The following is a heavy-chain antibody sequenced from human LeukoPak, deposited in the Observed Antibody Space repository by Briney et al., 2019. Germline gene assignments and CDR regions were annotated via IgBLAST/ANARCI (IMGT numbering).Heavy chain of an antibody. CDR3: ARATSGLDDY. D-gene: IGHD1-26*01. CDR1: GFTVSDNY. Sequence: GGSLRLSCATSGFTVSDNYMSWVRQAPGKGLEWVSVIYSGGSTYYADSVKGRFTISRDNAKNSLYLQMNSLRAEDTAVYYCARATSGLDDYWGQGTLVTVSS. V-gene: IGHV3-53*01. CDR2: IYSGGST. J-gene: IGHJ4*02.